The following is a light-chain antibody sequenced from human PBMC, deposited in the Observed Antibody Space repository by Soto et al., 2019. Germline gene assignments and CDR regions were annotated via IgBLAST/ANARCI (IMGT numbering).Light chain of an antibody. V-gene: IGKV3-15*01. CDR2: GAS. Sequence: EIVMTQSPATLSVSPGERATLSCRASQSVSSNLAWYQQKPGQAPRLLIYGASTRATGIPARFSGSGSGTEFTLTISSLQSEDVAVYYCQQYYSTPRTFGQGTKVDI. CDR1: QSVSSN. CDR3: QQYYSTPRT. J-gene: IGKJ2*01.